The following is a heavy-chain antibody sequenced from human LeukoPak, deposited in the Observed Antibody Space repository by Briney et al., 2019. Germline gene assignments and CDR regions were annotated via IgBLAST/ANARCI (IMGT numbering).Heavy chain of an antibody. J-gene: IGHJ6*03. Sequence: ASVKVSCKASGGTFSSYAISWVRQAPGQGLEWMGGIIPIFGTANYAQKFQGRVTITADESTSTAYMELSSLRSEDTAVYYCASSGYDYYYYYMDVWGKGTTVTVSS. CDR2: IIPIFGTA. D-gene: IGHD5-12*01. V-gene: IGHV1-69*13. CDR3: ASSGYDYYYYYMDV. CDR1: GGTFSSYA.